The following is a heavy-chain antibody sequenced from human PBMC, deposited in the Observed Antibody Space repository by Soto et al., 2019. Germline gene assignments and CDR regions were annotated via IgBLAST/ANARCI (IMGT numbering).Heavy chain of an antibody. CDR2: IYESGIT. J-gene: IGHJ6*02. Sequence: QVQLKESGPGLVQPSGTLSLTCAVSGGSIISGHWWTWVRQSPGKGLEWVGEIYESGITNYNPSLNGRLSISMDQSKNQFSLKLTSVTAADTALYFCARGFGMSDTSDKDRFYFYYGLNVWGQGTTVTVSS. D-gene: IGHD1-20*01. CDR1: GGSIISGHW. V-gene: IGHV4-4*02. CDR3: ARGFGMSDTSDKDRFYFYYGLNV.